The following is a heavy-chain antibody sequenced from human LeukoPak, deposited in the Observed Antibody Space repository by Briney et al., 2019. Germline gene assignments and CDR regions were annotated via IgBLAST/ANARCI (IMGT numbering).Heavy chain of an antibody. V-gene: IGHV1-2*02. Sequence: GASVKVSCKASGYTFTSYYIHWVRQAPGQGLEWMGWINPDSGGTNYAQQFQGRVTMTRDTSISTVYMDLSRLRSDDTAMYYCVREARAGNWFDPWGQGTLVSVSS. CDR2: INPDSGGT. CDR3: VREARAGNWFDP. J-gene: IGHJ5*02. CDR1: GYTFTSYY.